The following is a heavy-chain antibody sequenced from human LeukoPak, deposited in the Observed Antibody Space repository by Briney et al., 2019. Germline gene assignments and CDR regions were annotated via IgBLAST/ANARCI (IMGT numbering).Heavy chain of an antibody. CDR1: GGSISSGGYY. Sequence: SETLSLTCTVSGGSISSGGYYWSWIRQHPGKGLEWIGYIYYSGSTYYNPSLKSRVTISVDTSKNQFSLKLSSVTAADTAVYYCARDVPRQLVLYNWFDPWGQGTLVTVSS. CDR2: IYYSGST. CDR3: ARDVPRQLVLYNWFDP. J-gene: IGHJ5*02. D-gene: IGHD6-13*01. V-gene: IGHV4-31*03.